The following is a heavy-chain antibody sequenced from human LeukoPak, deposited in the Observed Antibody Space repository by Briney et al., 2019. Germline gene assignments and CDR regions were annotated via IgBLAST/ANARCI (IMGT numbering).Heavy chain of an antibody. V-gene: IGHV5-51*01. CDR1: GSRFTSYW. D-gene: IGHD2-2*01. Sequence: GESLKISCKGSGSRFTSYWIGWVRQMPGKGLEWMGIIYPGDSDTRYSPSFQGQVTISADKSTSTAYLQWSSLKASDTAMYYCAGLDGVPAAEGYYYYGMDVWGQGTTVTVSS. CDR3: AGLDGVPAAEGYYYYGMDV. J-gene: IGHJ6*02. CDR2: IYPGDSDT.